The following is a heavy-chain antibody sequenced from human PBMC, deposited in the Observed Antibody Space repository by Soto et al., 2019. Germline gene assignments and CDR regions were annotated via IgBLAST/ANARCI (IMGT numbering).Heavy chain of an antibody. CDR2: ITPSGYT. V-gene: IGHV3-11*06. CDR1: GFTFSDYF. Sequence: GGSLRLSCAASGFTFSDYFINWIRQAPGKGLEWVSSITPSGYTTYADSVKGRFTISRDNAKNSLFLQMNSLRAGDTAVYYCARSAYYEEVYYHYGMDVWGQGTTVTVSS. D-gene: IGHD3-3*01. J-gene: IGHJ6*02. CDR3: ARSAYYEEVYYHYGMDV.